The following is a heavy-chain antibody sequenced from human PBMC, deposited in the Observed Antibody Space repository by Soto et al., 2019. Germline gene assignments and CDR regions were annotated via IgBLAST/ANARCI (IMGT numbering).Heavy chain of an antibody. CDR3: AREPKYCSSTSCQAAAYYYYGMDV. Sequence: PSQTLSLTCAISGDSVSSNSAAWNWIRQSPSRGLEWLGRTYYRSKWYNDYAVSVKSRITISPDTSKNQFSLQLNSVTPEDTAVYYCAREPKYCSSTSCQAAAYYYYGMDVWGQGTTVTVSS. CDR2: TYYRSKWYN. CDR1: GDSVSSNSAA. J-gene: IGHJ6*02. V-gene: IGHV6-1*01. D-gene: IGHD2-2*01.